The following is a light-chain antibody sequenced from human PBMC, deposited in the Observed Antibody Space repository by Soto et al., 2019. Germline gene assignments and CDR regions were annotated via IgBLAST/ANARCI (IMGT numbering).Light chain of an antibody. CDR2: GAS. Sequence: IVMTQSAATLSVYPGERATLSCRASQSVSSNLAWFQQKPGQAPRLLIYGASARATGIPARFSGSGSGTEFTLTIASLQSEDFALYYCQQYNNWPPYTFGQGTKLEIK. CDR3: QQYNNWPPYT. J-gene: IGKJ2*01. CDR1: QSVSSN. V-gene: IGKV3-15*01.